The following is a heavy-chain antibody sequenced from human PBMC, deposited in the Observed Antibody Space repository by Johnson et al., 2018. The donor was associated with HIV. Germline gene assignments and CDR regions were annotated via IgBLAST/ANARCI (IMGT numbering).Heavy chain of an antibody. CDR2: IGTAGAI. V-gene: IGHV3-13*01. CDR1: GFIFSNYD. CDR3: AKDLPSTMIVVVIQPRDAFDI. D-gene: IGHD3-22*01. Sequence: VQLVESGGGLVQPGGSLRLSCAASGFIFSNYDMHWVRQPTGKGLEWVSGIGTAGAIYYAVSVKGRCTTPRGTAKNSLHLQMGSLRAEDMAVYYCAKDLPSTMIVVVIQPRDAFDIWGQGTMVTVSS. J-gene: IGHJ3*02.